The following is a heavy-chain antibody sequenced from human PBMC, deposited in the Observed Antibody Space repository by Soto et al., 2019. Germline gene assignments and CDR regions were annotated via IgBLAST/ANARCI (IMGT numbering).Heavy chain of an antibody. CDR1: GYTLTELS. D-gene: IGHD6-19*01. Sequence: ASVKVSCKVSGYTLTELSMHWVRQAPGKGLEWMGGFDPEDGETIYAQKFQGRVTMTEDTSTDTAYMELSSLRSEDTAVYYCATDHDSSGWYGNYWGQRSLVTISS. CDR2: FDPEDGET. V-gene: IGHV1-24*01. J-gene: IGHJ4*02. CDR3: ATDHDSSGWYGNY.